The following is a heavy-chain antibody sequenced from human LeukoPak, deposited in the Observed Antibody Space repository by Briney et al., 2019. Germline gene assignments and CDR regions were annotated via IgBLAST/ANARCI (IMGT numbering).Heavy chain of an antibody. CDR3: AKARGYCSSTSCFRPFDY. J-gene: IGHJ4*02. Sequence: GGSLRLSCAASGFTFSYYGMHSVRQAPGRGPEWVAFIRYDGSNKYYADPVKGRFTISRDNSKNTLYLQMNSLRAEDTAVHYCAKARGYCSSTSCFRPFDYWGQGTLVTVSS. CDR1: GFTFSYYG. CDR2: IRYDGSNK. V-gene: IGHV3-30*02. D-gene: IGHD2-2*01.